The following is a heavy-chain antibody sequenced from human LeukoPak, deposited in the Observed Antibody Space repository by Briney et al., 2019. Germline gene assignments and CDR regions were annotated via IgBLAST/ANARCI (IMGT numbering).Heavy chain of an antibody. Sequence: PSETLSLTCTVSGGSMSSYYWSWIRQPPGKGLEWIGYIYYSGSTNYNPSLKSRVTISVDTSKNQFSLKLSSVTAADTAVYYCAGPLYSSGWYALDYWGQGTLVTVS. D-gene: IGHD6-19*01. CDR3: AGPLYSSGWYALDY. CDR1: GGSMSSYY. CDR2: IYYSGST. J-gene: IGHJ4*02. V-gene: IGHV4-59*01.